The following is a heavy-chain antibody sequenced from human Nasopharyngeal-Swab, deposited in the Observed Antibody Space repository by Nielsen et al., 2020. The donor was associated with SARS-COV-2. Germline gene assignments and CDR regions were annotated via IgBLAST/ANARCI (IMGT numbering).Heavy chain of an antibody. Sequence: SETLSLTCTVSGGSISSSSYYWGWIRQPPGKGLEWIGSIYYSGSTYYNSSLKSRVTISVDTSKNQFSLKLSSVTAADTAVYYCARGKYRRAFDIWGQGTMVTVSS. CDR1: GGSISSSSYY. CDR2: IYYSGST. D-gene: IGHD6-6*01. V-gene: IGHV4-39*01. CDR3: ARGKYRRAFDI. J-gene: IGHJ3*02.